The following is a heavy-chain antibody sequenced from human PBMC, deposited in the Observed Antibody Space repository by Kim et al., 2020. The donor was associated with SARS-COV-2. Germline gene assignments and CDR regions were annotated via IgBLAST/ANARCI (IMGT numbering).Heavy chain of an antibody. CDR3: AKDRGVRSSGWLVDY. V-gene: IGHV3-23*01. J-gene: IGHJ4*02. D-gene: IGHD6-19*01. Sequence: DSVKGRFTISRDNSKNTLYLQMNSLRADDTAVYYCAKDRGVRSSGWLVDYWGQGTLVTVSS.